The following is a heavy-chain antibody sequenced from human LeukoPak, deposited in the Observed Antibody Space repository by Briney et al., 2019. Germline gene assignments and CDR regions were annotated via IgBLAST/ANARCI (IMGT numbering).Heavy chain of an antibody. D-gene: IGHD3-3*01. V-gene: IGHV3-23*01. CDR2: ISGSGGST. J-gene: IGHJ4*02. Sequence: GGSLRLSCAASGFTFSSYAMSWVRQAPGKGLEWVSAISGSGGSTYYADSVKGRFTISRDNSKNTLYLQMNSLRAEDTAVHYCAKDPRYYDFWSGSDYWGQGTLVTVSS. CDR3: AKDPRYYDFWSGSDY. CDR1: GFTFSSYA.